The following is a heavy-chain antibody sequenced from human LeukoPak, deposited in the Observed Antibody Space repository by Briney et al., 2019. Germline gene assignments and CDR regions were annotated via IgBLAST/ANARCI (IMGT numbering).Heavy chain of an antibody. CDR1: NYSISSGYY. D-gene: IGHD2-8*01. J-gene: IGHJ4*02. CDR3: VSVLMVYAIVY. V-gene: IGHV4-38-2*02. Sequence: PSETLSLTCTVSNYSISSGYYWGWIRQPPGKGLEWIGSIYYSGSTYYNPSLKSRVTISVDTSKNQFSLKLSSVTAADTAVYYCVSVLMVYAIVYWGQGTLVTVSS. CDR2: IYYSGST.